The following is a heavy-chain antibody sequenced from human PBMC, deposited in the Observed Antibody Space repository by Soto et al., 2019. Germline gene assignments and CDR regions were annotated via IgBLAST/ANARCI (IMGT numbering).Heavy chain of an antibody. J-gene: IGHJ6*02. V-gene: IGHV5-51*01. CDR1: GYSFTSYW. CDR3: ARHGGSSVTLYYYYGMDV. Sequence: GESLKISCKGSGYSFTSYWIGWVRQMPGKGLEWMGIIYPGDSDTRYSPSFQGQVTISADKSISTAYLQWISLKASDTAMYYCARHGGSSVTLYYYYGMDVWGQGTTVTVS. CDR2: IYPGDSDT. D-gene: IGHD2-15*01.